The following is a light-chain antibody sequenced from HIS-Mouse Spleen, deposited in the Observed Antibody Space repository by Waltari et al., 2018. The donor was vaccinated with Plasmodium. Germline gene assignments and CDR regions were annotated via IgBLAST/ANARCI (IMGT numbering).Light chain of an antibody. CDR2: EDS. Sequence: SYELTQPPSVSVSPGQMARITCSGDALPNKYAYWYQQKSGQAPVLFIYEDSKRPSGIPERFSGSSSGTMATLTISGAQVEDEADYYCYSTDSSGNHRVFGGGTKLTVL. CDR3: YSTDSSGNHRV. CDR1: ALPNKY. J-gene: IGLJ3*02. V-gene: IGLV3-10*01.